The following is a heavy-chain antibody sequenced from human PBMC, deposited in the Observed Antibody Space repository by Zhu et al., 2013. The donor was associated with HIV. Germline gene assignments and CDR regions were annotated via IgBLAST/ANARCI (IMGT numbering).Heavy chain of an antibody. CDR2: MNPKTDAT. J-gene: IGHJ4*02. V-gene: IGHV1-2*02. CDR3: ARDYFYERSGAGYY. Sequence: QVQLVQSGAEVKKPGSSVKVSCRASGLSFTDNWYIHWLRQAPGRGLEWMGWMNPKTDATNNPQRFLGRVTMTSDTSISAAYMEVRGLRFDDTAVYYCARDYFYERSGAGYYWGQGTLVTVSS. D-gene: IGHD3-22*01. CDR1: GLSFTDNWY.